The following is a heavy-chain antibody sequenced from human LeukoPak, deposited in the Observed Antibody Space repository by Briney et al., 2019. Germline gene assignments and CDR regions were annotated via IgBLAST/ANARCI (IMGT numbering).Heavy chain of an antibody. J-gene: IGHJ4*02. CDR1: GGPISRSNW. CDR3: ARHSGQYYGSGSYFDC. D-gene: IGHD3-10*01. Sequence: SETLSLTCAVSGGPISRSNWWSWVRQPPGKGLEWIGEIYHSGSTNYNPSLKSRVNISVDKSKNQFSLKLSSVTAADTAVYYCARHSGQYYGSGSYFDCWGQGTLVTVSS. V-gene: IGHV4-4*02. CDR2: IYHSGST.